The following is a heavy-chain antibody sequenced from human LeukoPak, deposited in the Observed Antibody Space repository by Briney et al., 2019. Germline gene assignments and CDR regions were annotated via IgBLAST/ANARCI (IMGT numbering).Heavy chain of an antibody. CDR3: AKVSSPGIAAAHAFDI. D-gene: IGHD6-13*01. V-gene: IGHV3-30-3*01. J-gene: IGHJ3*02. CDR2: ISYDGSNK. Sequence: GGSLRLSCAASGFTFSSYAMHWVRQAPGKGLEWVAVISYDGSNKYYADSVKGRFTISRDNSKNTLFLQMNSLRPEDTAVYYCAKVSSPGIAAAHAFDIWGQGTMVTVSS. CDR1: GFTFSSYA.